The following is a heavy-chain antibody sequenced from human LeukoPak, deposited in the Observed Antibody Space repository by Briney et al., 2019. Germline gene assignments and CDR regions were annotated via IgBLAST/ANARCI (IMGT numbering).Heavy chain of an antibody. D-gene: IGHD3-10*01. V-gene: IGHV3-15*01. CDR3: TAPGKVRGVIYYYGMDV. CDR2: IKSKTDGVTT. CDR1: GFTFSNAW. Sequence: KPGGSLRLSCAASGFTFSNAWMSWVRQPPGKGLEWVGRIKSKTDGVTTDYAAPVKGRFTISRDDSKNTLYLQMNSLKTEDTAVYYCTAPGKVRGVIYYYGMDVWGQGSTVTVSS. J-gene: IGHJ6*02.